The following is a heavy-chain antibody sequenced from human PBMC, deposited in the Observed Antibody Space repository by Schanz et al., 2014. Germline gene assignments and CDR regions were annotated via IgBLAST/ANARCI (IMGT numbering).Heavy chain of an antibody. CDR1: GGSFSGYF. CDR3: ELITLDRGVRNDY. D-gene: IGHD3-10*01. CDR2: INHSGGT. Sequence: QVQLQQWGAGLLKPSETLSLTCAVYGGSFSGYFWSWTRQSPGKGLEWIGEINHSGGTNYNQSLKSRVNMSVDTSKSQFSLILTSVTAADTAVYYCELITLDRGVRNDYWGQGTLVSVSS. J-gene: IGHJ4*02. V-gene: IGHV4-34*01.